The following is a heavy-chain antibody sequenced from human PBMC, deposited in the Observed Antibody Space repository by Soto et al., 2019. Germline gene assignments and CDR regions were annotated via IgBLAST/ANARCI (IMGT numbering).Heavy chain of an antibody. CDR2: IYHSGST. D-gene: IGHD6-6*01. CDR3: ARDRQDGYSSSSGPDYYYGMDV. Sequence: PSETLSLTCAVSGYSISSGYYWGWIRQPPGKGLEWIGSIYHSGSTYYNPSLKSRVTISVDTSKNQFSLKLSSVTAADTAVYYCARDRQDGYSSSSGPDYYYGMDVWGQGTTVTVSS. CDR1: GYSISSGYY. J-gene: IGHJ6*02. V-gene: IGHV4-38-2*02.